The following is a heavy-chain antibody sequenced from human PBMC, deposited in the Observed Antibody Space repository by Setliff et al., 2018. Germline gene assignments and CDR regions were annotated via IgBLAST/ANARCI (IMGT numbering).Heavy chain of an antibody. V-gene: IGHV4-39*01. CDR3: ARFSGSGGSYFDY. Sequence: SETLSLTCTVSGGSISSSSYYWGWIRQPPGKGLEWIGSIYYSGSTYYNPSLKSRVTISVDTSKNQFSLKLSSVTAADTAVYYCARFSGSGGSYFDYWGQGTLVTVSS. D-gene: IGHD6-19*01. CDR2: IYYSGST. J-gene: IGHJ4*02. CDR1: GGSISSSSYY.